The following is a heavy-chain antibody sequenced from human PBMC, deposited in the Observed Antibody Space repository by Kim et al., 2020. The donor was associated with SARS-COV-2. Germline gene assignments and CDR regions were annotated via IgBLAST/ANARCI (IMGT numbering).Heavy chain of an antibody. Sequence: TKSSQEFQGRVTITRDKASSTVYMELSSLRSEDTAVYYCAKWGSYDPFDYWGQGTLVAVFS. J-gene: IGHJ4*02. CDR2: T. CDR3: AKWGSYDPFDY. V-gene: IGHV1-3*01. D-gene: IGHD1-26*01.